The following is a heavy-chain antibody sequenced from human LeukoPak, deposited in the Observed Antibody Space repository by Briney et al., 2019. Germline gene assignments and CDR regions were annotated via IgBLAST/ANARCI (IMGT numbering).Heavy chain of an antibody. CDR3: AARSGPQEGFDY. CDR1: GFTFSSYA. V-gene: IGHV3-23*01. Sequence: GGSLRLSCAASGFTFSSYAMSWVRQAPGKGLEWVSAISGSGGSTYYADSVKGRFTISRDNSKNTLYLQMNSLRAEDTAVYYCAARSGPQEGFDYWGQGTLSPSPQ. D-gene: IGHD2-15*01. J-gene: IGHJ4*02. CDR2: ISGSGGST.